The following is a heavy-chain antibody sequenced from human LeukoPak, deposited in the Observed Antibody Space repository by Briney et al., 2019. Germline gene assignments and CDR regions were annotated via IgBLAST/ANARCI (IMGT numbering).Heavy chain of an antibody. CDR3: AKDRDDYVWGSYRSSIDY. J-gene: IGHJ4*02. Sequence: GGSLRLSCAASGFTSSSYAMSWVRQAPGKGLEWVSAISGSGGSTYYADSVKGRFTISRDNSKNTLYLQMNSLRAEDTAVYYCAKDRDDYVWGSYRSSIDYWGQGTLVTVSS. D-gene: IGHD3-16*02. CDR1: GFTSSSYA. CDR2: ISGSGGST. V-gene: IGHV3-23*01.